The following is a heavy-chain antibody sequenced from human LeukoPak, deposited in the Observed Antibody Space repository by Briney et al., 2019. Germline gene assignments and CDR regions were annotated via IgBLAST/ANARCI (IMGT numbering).Heavy chain of an antibody. V-gene: IGHV3-48*03. CDR3: ARDLYYYDSSGYIDY. CDR1: GFTFSSYE. Sequence: GGSLRLSCAASGFTFSSYEMNWVRQAPGKGLEWVSCISSSGSAIYYADSVKGRFTISRDNAKNSLYLQMNSLRAEDTAVYYCARDLYYYDSSGYIDYWGQGTLVTVSS. D-gene: IGHD3-22*01. J-gene: IGHJ4*02. CDR2: ISSSGSAI.